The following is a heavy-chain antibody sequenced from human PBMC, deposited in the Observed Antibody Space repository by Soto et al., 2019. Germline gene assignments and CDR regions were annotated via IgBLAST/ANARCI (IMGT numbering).Heavy chain of an antibody. CDR1: GFTFSSYE. Sequence: GGSLRLSCAASGFTFSSYEMNWVRQAPGKGLEWVSYISSSGSTIYYADSVKGRFTISRDNAKNSLYLQMNSLRAEDTAVYYCASYSSSFDYYYYYGMDVWGQGTTVTVSS. V-gene: IGHV3-48*03. CDR2: ISSSGSTI. CDR3: ASYSSSFDYYYYYGMDV. J-gene: IGHJ6*02. D-gene: IGHD6-6*01.